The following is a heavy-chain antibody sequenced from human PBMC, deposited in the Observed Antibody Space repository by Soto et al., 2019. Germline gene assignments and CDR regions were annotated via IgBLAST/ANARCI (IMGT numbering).Heavy chain of an antibody. CDR1: GFTFSDYY. CDR3: ARVRTNSGSYNAPS. J-gene: IGHJ4*02. V-gene: IGHV3-11*05. D-gene: IGHD1-26*01. Sequence: QVQLVESGGGLVKPGGSLRLSCAASGFTFSDYYMSWIRQAPGKGLEWVSYISSSSSYTNFADSVKGRFTISRDNAKNSLYLQMNSLRAEDTAVYYCARVRTNSGSYNAPSWGQGTLVTVSS. CDR2: ISSSSSYT.